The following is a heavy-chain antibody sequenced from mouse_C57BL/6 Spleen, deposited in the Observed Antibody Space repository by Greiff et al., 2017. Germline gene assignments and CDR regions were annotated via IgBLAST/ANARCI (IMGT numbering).Heavy chain of an antibody. Sequence: EVQVVESGGGLVKPGGSLKLSCAASGFTFSSYAMSWVRQTPEKRLEWVATISDGGSYTYYPDNVKGRFTNSGDNAKNNLNLRMSHLKSEDTAMYYCARGRLRRGFAYWGQGTLVTVSA. J-gene: IGHJ3*01. CDR1: GFTFSSYA. CDR2: ISDGGSYT. V-gene: IGHV5-4*01. CDR3: ARGRLRRGFAY. D-gene: IGHD2-4*01.